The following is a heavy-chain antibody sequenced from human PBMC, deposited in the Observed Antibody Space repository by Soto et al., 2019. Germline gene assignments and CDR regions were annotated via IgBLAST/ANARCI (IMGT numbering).Heavy chain of an antibody. J-gene: IGHJ5*02. V-gene: IGHV3-15*07. CDR2: IKSKTDGGTT. D-gene: IGHD2-21*01. CDR3: TTDRPSIPAFWFDP. Sequence: GGSLRLSCAASGFTFSNAWMNWVRQAPGKGLEWVGRIKSKTDGGTTDYAAPVKGRFTISRDDSKNTLYLQMNSLKTEDTAVYYCTTDRPSIPAFWFDPWGQGTLVTVSS. CDR1: GFTFSNAW.